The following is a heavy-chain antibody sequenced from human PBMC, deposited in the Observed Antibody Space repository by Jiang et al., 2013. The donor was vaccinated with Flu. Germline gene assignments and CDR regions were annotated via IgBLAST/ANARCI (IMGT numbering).Heavy chain of an antibody. Sequence: GSGLVKPSQTLSLTCTVSGGSISSGDYYWSWIRQPPGKGLEWIGYIYYSGSTYYNPSLKSRVTISVDTSKNQFSLKLSSVTAADTAVYYCARVLPCSGGSCYPFDYWGQGTLVTVSS. CDR3: ARVLPCSGGSCYPFDY. J-gene: IGHJ4*02. CDR1: GGSISSGDYY. D-gene: IGHD2-15*01. CDR2: IYYSGST. V-gene: IGHV4-30-4*01.